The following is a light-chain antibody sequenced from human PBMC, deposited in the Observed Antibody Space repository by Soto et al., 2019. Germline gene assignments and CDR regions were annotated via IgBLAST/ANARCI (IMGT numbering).Light chain of an antibody. J-gene: IGLJ1*01. V-gene: IGLV2-18*02. Sequence: QSALTQPPFVAESPGQSVTIFCTGTSSDVGKYDRVSWYQQPPGTAPKLIIYEVTNRPSGVPARFSGSKSGNTASLTISGLQAEDEADYYCSSYTSTSRYVFGAGTKVTV. CDR2: EVT. CDR1: SSDVGKYDR. CDR3: SSYTSTSRYV.